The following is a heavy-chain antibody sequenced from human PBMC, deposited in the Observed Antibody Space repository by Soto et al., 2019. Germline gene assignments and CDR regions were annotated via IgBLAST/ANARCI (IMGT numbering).Heavy chain of an antibody. Sequence: SETLSLTCTVSGGSITNYHWIWIRQPPGKGLEWIGYIFYSGDTNYSPSLKSRVTISVDTSKNQFSLKLNSVTTADTAVYYCARLSNYGSGWSTFDYWGRGTLVTVSS. V-gene: IGHV4-59*01. CDR2: IFYSGDT. CDR3: ARLSNYGSGWSTFDY. D-gene: IGHD6-19*01. J-gene: IGHJ4*02. CDR1: GGSITNYH.